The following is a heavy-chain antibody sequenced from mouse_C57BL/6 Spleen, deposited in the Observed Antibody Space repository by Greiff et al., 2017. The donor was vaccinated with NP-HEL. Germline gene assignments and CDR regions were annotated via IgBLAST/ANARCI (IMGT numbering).Heavy chain of an antibody. CDR3: ARSSLYGSPAWFAY. Sequence: QVQLQQPGAELVRPGTSVKLSCKASGYTFTSYWMHWVKQRPGQGLEWIGVIDPSDSYTNYNQKFKGKATLTVDTSSSTAYMQLSSLTSEDSAVYYCARSSLYGSPAWFAYWGKGTLVTVSA. CDR1: GYTFTSYW. D-gene: IGHD1-1*01. CDR2: IDPSDSYT. J-gene: IGHJ3*01. V-gene: IGHV1-59*01.